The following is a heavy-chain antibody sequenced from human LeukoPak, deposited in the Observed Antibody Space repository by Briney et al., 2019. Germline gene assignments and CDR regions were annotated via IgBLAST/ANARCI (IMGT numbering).Heavy chain of an antibody. CDR2: IYYSGST. J-gene: IGHJ4*02. Sequence: SETLSLTCTVSGGSINSSGYYWGWIRQPPGKGLEWIGYIYYSGSTNYNPSPKSRVTISVDTSKNQFSLKLSSVTAADTAVYYCATYSYGHRLFDYWGQGTLVTVSS. CDR1: GGSINSSGYY. D-gene: IGHD5-18*01. V-gene: IGHV4-61*05. CDR3: ATYSYGHRLFDY.